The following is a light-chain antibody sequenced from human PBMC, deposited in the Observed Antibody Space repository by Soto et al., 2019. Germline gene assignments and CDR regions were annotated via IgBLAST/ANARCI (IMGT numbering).Light chain of an antibody. CDR3: QQYDNWAPIT. J-gene: IGKJ5*01. Sequence: TQSPGTPAVSPGAQTTLSCRASQSVSSSWLAWYQQKPGKAPKLLIYKASSLESGVPSRFSGSGSGTEFTLTISSLQSEDFAIYYCQQYDNWAPITFGQGTRLEIK. CDR1: QSVSSSW. V-gene: IGKV1-5*03. CDR2: KAS.